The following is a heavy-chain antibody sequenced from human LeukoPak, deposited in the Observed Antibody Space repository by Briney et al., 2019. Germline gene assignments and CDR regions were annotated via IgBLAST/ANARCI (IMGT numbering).Heavy chain of an antibody. J-gene: IGHJ4*02. CDR3: AKDPDGPRTYGDDY. CDR2: IRYDGTDK. D-gene: IGHD4-17*01. CDR1: GFTFSSYG. V-gene: IGHV3-30*02. Sequence: PGGSLRLSCAASGFTFSSYGMRWVRQAPGKGLEWVAFIRYDGTDKYHADSVKGRFTISRDNSKNTLYLQMNSLRVEDTAVYYCAKDPDGPRTYGDDYWGQGTLVTVSS.